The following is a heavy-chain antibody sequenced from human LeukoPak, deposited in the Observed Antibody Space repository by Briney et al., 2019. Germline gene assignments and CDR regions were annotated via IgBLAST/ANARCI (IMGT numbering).Heavy chain of an antibody. Sequence: GGSLRLSCAASGFTFSSYSMNWVRQAPGKGLEWVSSISSSSSYIYYADSVKGRFTISRDNAKNSLYLQMNSLRAEDTAVYYCARAYYYDSSGYYYFDYWGQGTLVTVSS. CDR3: ARAYYYDSSGYYYFDY. CDR2: ISSSSSYI. V-gene: IGHV3-21*01. CDR1: GFTFSSYS. D-gene: IGHD3-22*01. J-gene: IGHJ4*02.